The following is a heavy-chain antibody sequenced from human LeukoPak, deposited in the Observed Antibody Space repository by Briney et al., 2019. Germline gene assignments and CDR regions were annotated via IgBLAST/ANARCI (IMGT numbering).Heavy chain of an antibody. Sequence: GGSLRLSCAASGFTFSSYWMSWVRQAPGRGLEWVANIKQDGSEKYYVDSVKGRFTISRDNAKNSLYLQMNSLRGEDTAVYYCARERYPGIAVTSTVDWFDPWGQGTLVTVSS. D-gene: IGHD6-13*01. CDR1: GFTFSSYW. CDR2: IKQDGSEK. V-gene: IGHV3-7*01. CDR3: ARERYPGIAVTSTVDWFDP. J-gene: IGHJ5*02.